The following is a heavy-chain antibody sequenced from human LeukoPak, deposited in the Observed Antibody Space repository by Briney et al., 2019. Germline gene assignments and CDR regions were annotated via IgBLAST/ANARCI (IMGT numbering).Heavy chain of an antibody. J-gene: IGHJ4*02. CDR3: ARDRTYYYDSSGYHY. Sequence: GSLRLSCAASGFTFSSYAMSWVRQAPGKGLEWVSYISSSGSTIYYADSVKGRFTISRDNAKNSLYLQMNSLRAEDTAVYYCARDRTYYYDSSGYHYWGQGTLVTVSS. CDR1: GFTFSSYA. D-gene: IGHD3-22*01. CDR2: ISSSGSTI. V-gene: IGHV3-48*04.